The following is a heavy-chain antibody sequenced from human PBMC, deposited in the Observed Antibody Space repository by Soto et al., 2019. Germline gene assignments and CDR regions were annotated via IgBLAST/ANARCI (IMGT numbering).Heavy chain of an antibody. D-gene: IGHD3-16*01. CDR1: GLAFSTSW. CDR3: ARDPYFGAIDY. Sequence: EVQLVESGGGLVQPGGSLRLSCGASGLAFSTSWMAWVRQAPGKGPEWVAELNPDGSVKSYVDAVRGRVTISRDNAKNSVYLQMNSLRFEDTAIYYCARDPYFGAIDYWGRGTLVTVSP. V-gene: IGHV3-7*01. J-gene: IGHJ4*02. CDR2: LNPDGSVK.